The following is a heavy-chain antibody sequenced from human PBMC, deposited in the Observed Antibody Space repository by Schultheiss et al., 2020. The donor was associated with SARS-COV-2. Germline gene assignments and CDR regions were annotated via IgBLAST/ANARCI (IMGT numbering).Heavy chain of an antibody. J-gene: IGHJ4*02. CDR1: GFSLSTSGMC. Sequence: SCPTLVKPTQTLTLTCTFSGFSLSTSGMCVSWIRQPPGKALEWLALIDWDDDKYYSTSLKTRLTISKDTSKNQVVLTMTNMDPVDTATYYCARILMGSGWYYFDYWGQGTLVTVSS. CDR2: IDWDDDK. CDR3: ARILMGSGWYYFDY. V-gene: IGHV2-70*01. D-gene: IGHD6-19*01.